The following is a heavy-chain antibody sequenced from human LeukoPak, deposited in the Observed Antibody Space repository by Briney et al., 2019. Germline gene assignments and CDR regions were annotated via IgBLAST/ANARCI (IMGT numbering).Heavy chain of an antibody. CDR1: GGTFSSYA. CDR2: IIPIFGTA. D-gene: IGHD3-10*01. J-gene: IGHJ4*02. V-gene: IGHV1-69*06. CDR3: ARGHAYYGSGSPDD. Sequence: SVTVSCKASGGTFSSYAISWVRQAPGHGLEWMGGIIPIFGTANYAQKFQGRVTITANKSTSTAYMELSSLRSEDTAVYDCARGHAYYGSGSPDDWGQGTLVTVSS.